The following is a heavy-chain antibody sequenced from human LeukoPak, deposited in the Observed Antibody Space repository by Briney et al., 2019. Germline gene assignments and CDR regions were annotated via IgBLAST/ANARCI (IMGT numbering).Heavy chain of an antibody. CDR1: GYTFTGYY. Sequence: ASVKVSCKASGYTFTGYYMHWVRQAPGQGLEWMGWINPNSGGTNYAQKFQGRVTMTRDTSISTAYMELSRLRSDDTAVYYCARHGDYSNKNYYYYMDVWGKGTTVTVSS. CDR3: ARHGDYSNKNYYYYMDV. J-gene: IGHJ6*03. CDR2: INPNSGGT. D-gene: IGHD1/OR15-1a*01. V-gene: IGHV1-2*02.